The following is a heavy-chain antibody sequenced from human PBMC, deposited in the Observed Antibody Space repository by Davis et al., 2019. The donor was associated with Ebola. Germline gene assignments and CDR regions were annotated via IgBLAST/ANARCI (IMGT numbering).Heavy chain of an antibody. CDR1: GGTFSNYV. Sequence: SVKVSCKASGGTFSNYVINWVRQAPGQGLEWMGGIIPIFNTTQYAAKFQGRVTISADESTRTGYMELSSLTSEDTAVYYCATRGSAATSFDHWGQGTLATVSS. D-gene: IGHD2-15*01. CDR2: IIPIFNTT. CDR3: ATRGSAATSFDH. V-gene: IGHV1-69*13. J-gene: IGHJ4*02.